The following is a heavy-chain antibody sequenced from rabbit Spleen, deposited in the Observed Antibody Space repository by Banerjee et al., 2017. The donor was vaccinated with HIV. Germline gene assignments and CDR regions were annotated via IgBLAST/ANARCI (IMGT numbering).Heavy chain of an antibody. CDR1: GLDFSSSYW. CDR3: ARAGSGGIFFNL. D-gene: IGHD4-2*01. J-gene: IGHJ4*01. V-gene: IGHV1S45*01. Sequence: QEQLEESGGGLVKPEGSLTLTCTASGLDFSSSYWMCWVRQAPGKGLEWIACIWTSSGSTYYASWAKGRFTISKTSSTTVTLQMTSLTAADTATYFCARAGSGGIFFNLWGPGTLVTVS. CDR2: IWTSSGST.